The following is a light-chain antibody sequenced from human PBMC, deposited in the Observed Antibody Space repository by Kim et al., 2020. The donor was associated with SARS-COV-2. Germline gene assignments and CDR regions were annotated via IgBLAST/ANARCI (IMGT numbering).Light chain of an antibody. V-gene: IGKV1-17*03. J-gene: IGKJ4*01. CDR1: QDINNY. CDR2: AAS. CDR3: LQHSTYPLT. Sequence: ASGGDRVTITCRASQDINNYLGWFQQRPGRAPKRLIYAASSLQSGVPSRFSGSGSATDFTLTISILQPEDFATYFCLQHSTYPLTFGGGTQLEIK.